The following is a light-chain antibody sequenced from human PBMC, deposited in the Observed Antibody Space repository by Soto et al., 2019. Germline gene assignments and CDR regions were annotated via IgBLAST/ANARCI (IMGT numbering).Light chain of an antibody. CDR1: SGDVGGYND. CDR3: CSYAGRYTFD. Sequence: QSVLTQPRSVSGSPGQSVTISCTGTSGDVGGYNDVSWYQQYLGKAPKLMIYDVSRRPSGVPDRFSGSKSGNTASLTISGLQAEDEADYYCCSYAGRYTFDFGTGTKVT. CDR2: DVS. J-gene: IGLJ1*01. V-gene: IGLV2-11*01.